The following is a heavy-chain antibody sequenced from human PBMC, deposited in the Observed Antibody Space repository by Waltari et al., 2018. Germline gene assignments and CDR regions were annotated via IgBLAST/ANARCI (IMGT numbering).Heavy chain of an antibody. D-gene: IGHD3-22*01. J-gene: IGHJ6*02. V-gene: IGHV3-74*01. Sequence: EVQLVESGGGLVQPGGSLRLSCAASGFTFSSYWMHWVRQAPGKGLVWGAVMNGDGRDTRYADSMKGRFTISKDNAKNTLYLQMNSLRAEDTAVYYCATRENYYYDSAYGMNVWGQGTTVSVSS. CDR3: ATRENYYYDSAYGMNV. CDR1: GFTFSSYW. CDR2: MNGDGRDT.